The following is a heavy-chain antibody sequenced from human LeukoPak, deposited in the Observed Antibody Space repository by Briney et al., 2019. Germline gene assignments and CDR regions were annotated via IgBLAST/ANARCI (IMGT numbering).Heavy chain of an antibody. D-gene: IGHD3-22*01. V-gene: IGHV3-48*03. Sequence: PGGSLRLSCAASGFTFSSYEMNWVRQAPGKGLEWVSYISSSGSTIYYADSVKGRFTISRDNAKNSLYLQMNSLRAEDTAVYCAELGITMIRGVWGKGTTVTISS. CDR1: GFTFSSYE. CDR3: AELGITMIRGV. CDR2: ISSSGSTI. J-gene: IGHJ6*04.